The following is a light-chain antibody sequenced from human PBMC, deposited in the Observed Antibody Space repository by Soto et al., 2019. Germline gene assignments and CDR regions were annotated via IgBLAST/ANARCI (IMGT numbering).Light chain of an antibody. V-gene: IGKV3-20*01. Sequence: EIVLTQSPGTLSLSPGERATLSCRASQSISSSYLAIAWYQQKPGQPPRLLIYGASSRATGIPDRFSGSGSAPDFTLTISRREPEDFAVYYCQQHDSSPWTFGQGTRVEIK. J-gene: IGKJ1*01. CDR3: QQHDSSPWT. CDR1: QSISSSY. CDR2: GAS.